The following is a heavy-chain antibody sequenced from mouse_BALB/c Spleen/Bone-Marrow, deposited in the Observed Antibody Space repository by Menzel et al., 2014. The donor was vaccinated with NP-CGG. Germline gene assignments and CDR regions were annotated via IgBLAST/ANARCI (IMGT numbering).Heavy chain of an antibody. V-gene: IGHV1-20*02. J-gene: IGHJ3*01. CDR2: INPYNGDT. CDR1: GYSFTDYF. CDR3: ASGATAY. Sequence: DVQLQESGPELVKPGASVKISCKASGYSFTDYFMNWVMQSHGKSLEWIGRINPYNGDTFYNQKFKGKATLTIDKSSSTAHMELRSLASEDSAVYYCASGATAYWDQGTLVTVSA. D-gene: IGHD3-1*01.